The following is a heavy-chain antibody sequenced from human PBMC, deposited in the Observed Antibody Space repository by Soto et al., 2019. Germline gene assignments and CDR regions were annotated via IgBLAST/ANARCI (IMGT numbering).Heavy chain of an antibody. CDR2: ITPSSGST. CDR3: ARDEGRVFYFAY. Sequence: QVQLVQSGAEGKKPGASVKVSCRTSGYTFTSYYMHWVRQAPGQGLEWMGIITPSSGSTTYAQKFQGRVSMTRDPSTSTVYMELSSLRSEDTAVYYCARDEGRVFYFAYWGQGTLVTVSS. V-gene: IGHV1-46*01. CDR1: GYTFTSYY. J-gene: IGHJ4*02.